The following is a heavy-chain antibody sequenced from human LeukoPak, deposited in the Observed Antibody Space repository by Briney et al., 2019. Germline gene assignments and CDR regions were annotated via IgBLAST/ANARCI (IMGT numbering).Heavy chain of an antibody. Sequence: ASVKVSCKASEYTYTGYYMHWVRQAPGQGLEWMGWINPNSGGTNYAQKFQGWVTMTRDTSISTAYMELSRLRSDDTAVYYCASGEDYYGSGSLDYWGQGTLVTVSS. D-gene: IGHD3-10*01. CDR2: INPNSGGT. J-gene: IGHJ4*02. CDR3: ASGEDYYGSGSLDY. V-gene: IGHV1-2*04. CDR1: EYTYTGYY.